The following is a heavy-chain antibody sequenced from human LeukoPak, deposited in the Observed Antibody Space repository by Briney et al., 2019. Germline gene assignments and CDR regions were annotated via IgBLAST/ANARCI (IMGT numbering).Heavy chain of an antibody. J-gene: IGHJ4*02. Sequence: GESLKISCKGSGYSFTHYWIAWVRQMPGKGLEWMGVIYPGDSDTRYSPSFQGHVTISADESISTAYLQWSSLKASDTAMYYCARPVGGGYGGASFDYWGQGTLVTVSS. CDR2: IYPGDSDT. CDR3: ARPVGGGYGGASFDY. V-gene: IGHV5-51*01. CDR1: GYSFTHYW. D-gene: IGHD5-12*01.